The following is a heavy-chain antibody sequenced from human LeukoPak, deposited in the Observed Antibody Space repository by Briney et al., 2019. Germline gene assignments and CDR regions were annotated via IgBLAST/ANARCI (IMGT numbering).Heavy chain of an antibody. Sequence: GGSLRLSCAASGFTFSSYAMHWVRQAPGKGLEWVAVISYDGSNKYYADSVKGRFTISRDNSKNTLYLQMNGLRAEDTAVYYCARDSGDCSGGSCRGSDDYWGQGTLVTVSS. CDR2: ISYDGSNK. D-gene: IGHD2-15*01. J-gene: IGHJ4*02. V-gene: IGHV3-30-3*01. CDR1: GFTFSSYA. CDR3: ARDSGDCSGGSCRGSDDY.